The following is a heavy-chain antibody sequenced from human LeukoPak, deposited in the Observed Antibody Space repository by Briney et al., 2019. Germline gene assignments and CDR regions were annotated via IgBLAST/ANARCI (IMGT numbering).Heavy chain of an antibody. CDR3: ARDRTPLGGYYYMDV. V-gene: IGHV3-48*01. D-gene: IGHD6-13*01. Sequence: PGGSLRLSCAASGFTFSSYSMNWVRQAPGKGLEWFSYISSSSSTIYYADSVKGRFTISRDNAKNSLYLQMNSLRAEDTAVYYCARDRTPLGGYYYMDVWGKGTTVTVSS. CDR1: GFTFSSYS. J-gene: IGHJ6*03. CDR2: ISSSSSTI.